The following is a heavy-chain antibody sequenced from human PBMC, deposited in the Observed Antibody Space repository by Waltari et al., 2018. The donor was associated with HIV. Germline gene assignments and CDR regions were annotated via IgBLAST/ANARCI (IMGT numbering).Heavy chain of an antibody. J-gene: IGHJ4*02. D-gene: IGHD1-26*01. V-gene: IGHV4-59*01. CDR2: NSHTGST. CDR3: ARNLLVGAKWGKVDA. Sequence: QVELQASGPGLVKPSETLSLTCSVSGGSITGYSWNWIRQPPGNSLEWIGYNSHTGSTNYNPCCKSRVTISVDMSKQQFSWGLISVTAADTACYYCARNLLVGAKWGKVDAWGQGTLFTVSS. CDR1: GGSITGYS.